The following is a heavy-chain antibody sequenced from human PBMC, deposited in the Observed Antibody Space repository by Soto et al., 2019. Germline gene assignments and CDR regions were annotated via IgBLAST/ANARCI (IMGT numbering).Heavy chain of an antibody. J-gene: IGHJ6*02. Sequence: HPGGSLRLSCAVSGFVFRSHWLSWVRQAPGKGLEWVANINQAGSEKFYVDSVKGRFTISRDNSKNAVYLQMNRLRAEDTAVYYCATEDFWSGYYYYIGMDVWGQGTTVTVSS. CDR3: ATEDFWSGYYYYIGMDV. CDR2: INQAGSEK. V-gene: IGHV3-7*03. CDR1: GFVFRSHW. D-gene: IGHD3-3*01.